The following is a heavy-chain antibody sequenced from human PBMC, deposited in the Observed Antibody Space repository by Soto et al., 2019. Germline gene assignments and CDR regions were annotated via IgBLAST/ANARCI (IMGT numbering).Heavy chain of an antibody. D-gene: IGHD2-15*01. CDR3: SRVVVVVSNWFDP. CDR2: IYYSGST. V-gene: IGHV4-31*11. J-gene: IGHJ5*02. Sequence: PSETLSLTCAVSGGSISSDGNYWSWLRQHPGKGLEWIGYIYYSGSTYYNPSLKRRVTISVNTSNNQFSLKLSSVTAADTSLYYCSRVVVVVSNWFDPWGQGTLVTVSS. CDR1: GGSISSDGNY.